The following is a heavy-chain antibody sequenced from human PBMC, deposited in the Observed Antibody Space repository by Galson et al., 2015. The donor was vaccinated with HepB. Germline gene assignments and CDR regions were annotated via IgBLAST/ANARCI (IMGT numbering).Heavy chain of an antibody. CDR2: ISYDGSNK. J-gene: IGHJ4*02. CDR3: AKDDDSSGYYYVGGGFDY. V-gene: IGHV3-30*18. CDR1: GFTFSDYG. D-gene: IGHD3-22*01. Sequence: SLRLSCAASGFTFSDYGIHWVRQAPGKGLEWVAFISYDGSNKYYADSVKGRFTISRDNSKNTLFLQMNSLRAEDTAVYNCAKDDDSSGYYYVGGGFDYWGQGTLVTVSS.